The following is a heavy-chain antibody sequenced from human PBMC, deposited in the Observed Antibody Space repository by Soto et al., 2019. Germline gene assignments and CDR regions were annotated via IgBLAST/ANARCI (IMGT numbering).Heavy chain of an antibody. CDR2: IVVGSGNT. Sequence: ASVKVSCKASGFTFTSSAVQWVRQARGQRLEWIGWIVVGSGNTNYAQKFQERVTITRDMSTSTAYMELSSLRSEDTAVYYCAAGLPTIFGPYGMDVWGQGTTVTVSS. CDR3: AAGLPTIFGPYGMDV. CDR1: GFTFTSSA. D-gene: IGHD3-3*01. V-gene: IGHV1-58*01. J-gene: IGHJ6*02.